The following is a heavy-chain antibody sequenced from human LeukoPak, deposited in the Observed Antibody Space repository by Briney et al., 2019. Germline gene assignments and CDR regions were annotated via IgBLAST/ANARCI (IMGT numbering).Heavy chain of an antibody. V-gene: IGHV4-31*03. J-gene: IGHJ4*02. CDR2: IYHRGST. CDR1: GGSISSGGYY. D-gene: IGHD3-22*01. CDR3: ARGGSSGYYYNVHFDY. Sequence: SETLSLTGSVSGGSISSGGYYWSWIRQHPGKGLEWIGYIYHRGSTYYNPSLKSRVTISVDTSKNQFSLKLSSVTAADTAVYYCARGGSSGYYYNVHFDYWGQGTLVTVSS.